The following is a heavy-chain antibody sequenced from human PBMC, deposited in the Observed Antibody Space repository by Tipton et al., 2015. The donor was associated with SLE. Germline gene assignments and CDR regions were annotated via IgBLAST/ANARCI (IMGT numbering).Heavy chain of an antibody. CDR3: ASTQRYNWNFFDY. D-gene: IGHD1-7*01. V-gene: IGHV4-59*08. CDR1: GGSISRSY. J-gene: IGHJ4*02. Sequence: TLSLTCTVSGGSISRSYWSWIRQPPGKRLEWIGYVYYGGTTSYNPSLKSRVTISVDRSKNQFSLKLSSVTAAGTAVYYCASTQRYNWNFFDYWGPGILVTVSS. CDR2: VYYGGTT.